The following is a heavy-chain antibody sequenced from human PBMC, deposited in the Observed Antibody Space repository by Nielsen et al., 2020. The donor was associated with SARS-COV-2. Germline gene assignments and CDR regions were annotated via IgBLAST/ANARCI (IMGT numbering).Heavy chain of an antibody. V-gene: IGHV4-34*01. D-gene: IGHD5-12*01. CDR3: SRGGRGYSGSWGY. Sequence: SETLSLTCAVYGGSFSGYYWSWIRQPPGKGLEWIGEINHSGSTNYNPSLKSRVTISVDTSKNQSSLKLSSVTAADTAVYYCSRGGRGYSGSWGYWGQGTLVTVSS. J-gene: IGHJ4*02. CDR2: INHSGST. CDR1: GGSFSGYY.